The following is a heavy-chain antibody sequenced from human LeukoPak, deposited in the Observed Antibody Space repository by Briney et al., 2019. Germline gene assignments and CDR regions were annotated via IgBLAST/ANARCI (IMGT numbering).Heavy chain of an antibody. V-gene: IGHV3-7*05. CDR1: GFRFSTYW. CDR3: AREMWFGEFNWFDP. CDR2: INKDGSET. Sequence: PGGSLRLSCAASGFRFSTYWMSWVRQAPGKGLEWVANINKDGSETKYEDSVKGRFTISRDNAKNSLYLQMNSLRAEDTAVYYCAREMWFGEFNWFDPWGQGTLVTVSS. D-gene: IGHD3-10*01. J-gene: IGHJ5*02.